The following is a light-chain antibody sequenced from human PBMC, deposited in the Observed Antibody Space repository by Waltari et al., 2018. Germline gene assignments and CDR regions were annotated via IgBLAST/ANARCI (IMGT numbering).Light chain of an antibody. CDR3: QQYYPTVTVT. CDR1: QSILYRFDNKNY. J-gene: IGKJ4*01. V-gene: IGKV4-1*01. CDR2: WAS. Sequence: DIVMTQSPDSLAVSLGERATINCRSSQSILYRFDNKNYLAWYQQKPGQSPKLIIYWASTRESGVPDRFSGSGSGTDFTLTIITLQAEDVAVYFCQQYYPTVTVTFGGGTKVEIK.